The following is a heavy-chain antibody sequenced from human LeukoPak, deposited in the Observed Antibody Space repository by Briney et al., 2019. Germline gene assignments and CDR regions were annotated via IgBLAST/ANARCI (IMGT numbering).Heavy chain of an antibody. Sequence: SETLSLTCSVSGGSMSSGSYHWGWIRQPAGKGLEAIGRIYISGSTHYNPSLKSRVTISVDTSKNQFSLQLTSVTAADTAVYYCARGYGGYVDYWGQGTLVTVSS. D-gene: IGHD4-23*01. CDR1: GGSMSSGSYH. CDR3: ARGYGGYVDY. CDR2: IYISGST. J-gene: IGHJ4*02. V-gene: IGHV4-61*02.